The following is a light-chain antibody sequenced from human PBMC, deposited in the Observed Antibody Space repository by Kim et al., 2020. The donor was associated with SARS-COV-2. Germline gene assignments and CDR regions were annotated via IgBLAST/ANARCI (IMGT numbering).Light chain of an antibody. CDR1: QSVSRY. CDR3: QERSNWPPIT. Sequence: SPGERATLSCRASQSVSRYLVWYQQKPGQAPRLLIYDASNRATGIPARFSGSGSGTDFTLTISSLEPEDFAVYYCQERSNWPPITFGQGTRLEIK. CDR2: DAS. J-gene: IGKJ5*01. V-gene: IGKV3-11*01.